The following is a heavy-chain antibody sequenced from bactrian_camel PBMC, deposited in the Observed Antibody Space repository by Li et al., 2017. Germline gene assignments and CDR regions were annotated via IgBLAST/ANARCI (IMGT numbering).Heavy chain of an antibody. V-gene: IGHV3S6*01. CDR2: ISAQGTNK. CDR3: AATIARVGWDPGCPGRGRGIGFAY. CDR1: GFAFDNTV. Sequence: HVQLVESGGGLAQPGMSLRLSCVASGFAFDNTVMAWIRQAPGKGLEWVAGISAQGTNKYYDDSVRRRFTISRDNAKNTLSLGLNSLKTEDTAMYYCAATIARVGWDPGCPGRGRGIGFAYWGQGTQVTVS. J-gene: IGHJ6*01. D-gene: IGHD5*01.